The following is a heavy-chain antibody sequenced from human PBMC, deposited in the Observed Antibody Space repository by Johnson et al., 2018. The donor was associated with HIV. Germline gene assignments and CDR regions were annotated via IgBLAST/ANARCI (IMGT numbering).Heavy chain of an antibody. D-gene: IGHD3-16*01. V-gene: IGHV3-66*02. J-gene: IGHJ3*02. CDR2: IYSGGST. CDR1: GFTVSSNY. CDR3: AKAGYDYVWGSYKGAFDI. Sequence: VQLVESGGALVQPGGSLRLSCAVSGFTVSSNYMSWVRQAPGKGLEWVSIIYSGGSTYYADSVKGRLTISRDNAKNSLYLQMNSLRAEDTALYYCAKAGYDYVWGSYKGAFDIWGQGTMVTVSS.